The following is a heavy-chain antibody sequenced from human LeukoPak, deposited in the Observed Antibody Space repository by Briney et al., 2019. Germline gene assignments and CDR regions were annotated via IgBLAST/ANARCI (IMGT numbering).Heavy chain of an antibody. V-gene: IGHV3-7*05. CDR2: IKVDGSEK. Sequence: GGSLRLSCVASGFTFSRHWMSWVRQAPGKGLEWVANIKVDGSEKYYVDSVKGRFTISRDNAKNSVFLQMNSLTAEDTALYYCVRVDNSGWYGEDYWGQGTLVTVSS. CDR1: GFTFSRHW. J-gene: IGHJ4*02. CDR3: VRVDNSGWYGEDY. D-gene: IGHD6-19*01.